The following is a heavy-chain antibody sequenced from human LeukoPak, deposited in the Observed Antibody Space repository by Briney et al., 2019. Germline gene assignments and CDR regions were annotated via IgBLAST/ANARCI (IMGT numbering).Heavy chain of an antibody. Sequence: GGSLGLSCAASGFTFSSYAMHWVRQAPGKGLEWVAVISYDGSNKYYADSVKGRFTISRDNSKNTLYLQMNSLRAEDTAVYYCARDPRDCSSTSCGYLDYWGQGTLVTVSS. CDR1: GFTFSSYA. V-gene: IGHV3-30*04. CDR3: ARDPRDCSSTSCGYLDY. D-gene: IGHD2-2*01. CDR2: ISYDGSNK. J-gene: IGHJ4*02.